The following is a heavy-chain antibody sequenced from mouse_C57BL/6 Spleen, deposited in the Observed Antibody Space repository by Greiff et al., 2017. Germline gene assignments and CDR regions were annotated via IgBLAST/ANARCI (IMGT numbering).Heavy chain of an antibody. V-gene: IGHV2-9-1*01. CDR2: IWTGGGT. J-gene: IGHJ4*01. CDR1: GFSLTSYA. CDR3: ARNAPYYYGSSYDYYAMDY. Sequence: VQLQESGPGLVAPSQSLSITCTVSGFSLTSYAISWVRQPPGKGLEWLGVIWTGGGTNYNSALKSRLSISKDNSKSQVFLKMNRMQTDDTARYYCARNAPYYYGSSYDYYAMDYWGQGTSVTVSS. D-gene: IGHD1-1*01.